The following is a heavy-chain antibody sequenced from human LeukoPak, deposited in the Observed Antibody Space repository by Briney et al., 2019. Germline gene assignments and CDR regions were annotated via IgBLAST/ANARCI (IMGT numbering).Heavy chain of an antibody. Sequence: GGSLRLSCAASGFTFSSYAMSWVRQAPGKGLEWVSAISGSGGSTYYADSVKGRFTISRDNSKNTLYLQMNSLRAEDTAVYYCAKSQEGSYYYDAGGRWGQGTLVTVSS. D-gene: IGHD3-22*01. CDR1: GFTFSSYA. CDR2: ISGSGGST. V-gene: IGHV3-23*01. J-gene: IGHJ4*02. CDR3: AKSQEGSYYYDAGGR.